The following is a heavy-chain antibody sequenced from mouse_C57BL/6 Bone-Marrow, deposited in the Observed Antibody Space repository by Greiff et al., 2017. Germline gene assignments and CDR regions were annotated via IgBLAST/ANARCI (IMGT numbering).Heavy chain of an antibody. Sequence: EVQWVESGGGLVQPGGSLKLSCAASGFTFSDYGMAWVRQAPRKGPEWVAFISNLAYSIYYADTVTGRFTISRENAKNTLYLEMSSLRSEDTAMYYCARQDYGSSYWYFDVWGTGTTVTVSS. CDR3: ARQDYGSSYWYFDV. CDR1: GFTFSDYG. CDR2: ISNLAYSI. J-gene: IGHJ1*03. V-gene: IGHV5-15*01. D-gene: IGHD1-1*01.